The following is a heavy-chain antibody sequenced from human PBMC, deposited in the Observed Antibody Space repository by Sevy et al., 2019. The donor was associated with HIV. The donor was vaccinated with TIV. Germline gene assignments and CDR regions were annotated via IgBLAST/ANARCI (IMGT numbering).Heavy chain of an antibody. V-gene: IGHV3-74*01. J-gene: IGHJ6*02. CDR3: ARDFWSAQRGMDV. CDR2: INSDGSGT. CDR1: GFTFSSYW. D-gene: IGHD3-3*01. Sequence: GGSLRLSCAASGFTFSSYWMHWVRQAPGKGMVWVSRINSDGSGTSYADSVKGRFTISRDNAKNTLYLQMNSLRAEDTAVYYCARDFWSAQRGMDVWGQGTTVTVSS.